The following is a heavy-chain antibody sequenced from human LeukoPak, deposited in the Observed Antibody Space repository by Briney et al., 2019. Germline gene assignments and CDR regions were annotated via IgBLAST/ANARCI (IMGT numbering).Heavy chain of an antibody. V-gene: IGHV3-11*01. D-gene: IGHD1-26*01. CDR2: ISSSGSTI. CDR1: GFTFSDYY. Sequence: GGSLRLSCAASGFTFSDYYMSWIRQAPGKGLEWVSYISSSGSTIFYADSVKGRFTISRDNAKNSLYLQMNSLRAEDTALYYCAKDYRPHGSGSYGDAFDIWGKGTTVTVSS. CDR3: AKDYRPHGSGSYGDAFDI. J-gene: IGHJ3*02.